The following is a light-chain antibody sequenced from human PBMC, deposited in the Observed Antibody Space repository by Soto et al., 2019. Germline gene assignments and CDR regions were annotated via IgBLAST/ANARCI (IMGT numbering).Light chain of an antibody. V-gene: IGLV1-44*01. J-gene: IGLJ3*02. CDR1: SSNIGSNT. CDR2: TNS. Sequence: QPVLTQPPSASGTPGQRVTISCSGSSSNIGSNTVNWYQQLPGTTPKLLIYTNSQRPSGVPDRFSGSKSGTSASLAISGLQSEDEADYYCATWDDSLKGGVFGGGTKVTVL. CDR3: ATWDDSLKGGV.